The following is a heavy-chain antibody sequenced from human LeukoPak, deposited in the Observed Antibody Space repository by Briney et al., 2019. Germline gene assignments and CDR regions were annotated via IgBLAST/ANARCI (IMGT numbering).Heavy chain of an antibody. CDR2: ISAYNGNT. V-gene: IGHV1-18*04. J-gene: IGHJ4*02. CDR1: GYTFTGYY. CDR3: ARDGCSGGDCYSPSGDY. D-gene: IGHD2-21*02. Sequence: ASVKVSCKASGYTFTGYYMHWVRQAPGQGLEWMGWISAYNGNTNYAQKLQGRVTMTTDTSTSTAYMELRSLRSDDTAVYYCARDGCSGGDCYSPSGDYWGQGTLVTVSS.